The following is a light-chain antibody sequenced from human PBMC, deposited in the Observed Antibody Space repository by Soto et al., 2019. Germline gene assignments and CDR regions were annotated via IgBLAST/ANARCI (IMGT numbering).Light chain of an antibody. CDR1: QSVSSY. Sequence: EIVLTQSPATLSLSPGERATLSCRASQSVSSYLAWYQQKPGQAPRLLIYDASNRATGIPARFSGSGSGTDFTPTISSLEPEDFAVYYCQQRSNWPPNTFGGGTKVDIK. V-gene: IGKV3-11*01. CDR2: DAS. CDR3: QQRSNWPPNT. J-gene: IGKJ4*01.